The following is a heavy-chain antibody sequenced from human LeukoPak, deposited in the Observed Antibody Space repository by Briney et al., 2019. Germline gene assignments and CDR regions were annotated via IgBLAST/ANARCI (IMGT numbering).Heavy chain of an antibody. CDR2: INHSGST. J-gene: IGHJ4*02. D-gene: IGHD3-22*01. Sequence: PSETLSLTCAVYGGSFSGYYWSWLRQPPGKGLEWIGEINHSGSTNYNPSLKSRVTISVDTSKNQFSLKLSSVTAADTAVYYCASRFSGYYPYYFDYWGQGTLVTVSS. CDR1: GGSFSGYY. CDR3: ASRFSGYYPYYFDY. V-gene: IGHV4-34*01.